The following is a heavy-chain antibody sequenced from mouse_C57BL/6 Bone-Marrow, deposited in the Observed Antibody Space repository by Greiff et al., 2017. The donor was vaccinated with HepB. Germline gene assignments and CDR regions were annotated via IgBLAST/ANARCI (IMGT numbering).Heavy chain of an antibody. Sequence: EVKLVESGGGLVQPKGSLKLSCAASGFSFNTYAMNWVRQAPGKGLEWVARIRSKSNNYATYYADSVKDRFTISRDDSESMLYLQMNNLKTEDTAMYYCVRHDGYSPYAMDYWGQGTSVTVSS. CDR1: GFSFNTYA. CDR2: IRSKSNNYAT. J-gene: IGHJ4*01. V-gene: IGHV10-1*01. CDR3: VRHDGYSPYAMDY. D-gene: IGHD2-3*01.